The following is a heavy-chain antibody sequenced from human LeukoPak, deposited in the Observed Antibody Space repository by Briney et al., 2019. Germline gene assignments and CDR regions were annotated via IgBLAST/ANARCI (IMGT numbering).Heavy chain of an antibody. J-gene: IGHJ4*02. Sequence: GGSLRLSCAASGFTFSNYWMSWVRQAPGKGLEWVANIMQDGSEKYYVDSVKGLFTFSRDNAKNSLYLQMNSLRAEDTAVYYCARALTIFGVVAYFDYWGQGTLVAVSS. V-gene: IGHV3-7*05. D-gene: IGHD3-3*01. CDR2: IMQDGSEK. CDR1: GFTFSNYW. CDR3: ARALTIFGVVAYFDY.